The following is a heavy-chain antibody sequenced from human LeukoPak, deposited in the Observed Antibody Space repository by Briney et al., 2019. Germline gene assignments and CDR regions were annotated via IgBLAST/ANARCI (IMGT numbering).Heavy chain of an antibody. CDR2: IYFAGTT. Sequence: SETLSLTCSVSGGSVNKFYWSWIRQSPGKGLEWIGNIYFAGTTTFNPSLKSRVTMSVGTSENRLSLKLNSVTTADTALYYCARDQGGLYDYWGPGIVVTVSS. D-gene: IGHD1-26*01. CDR3: ARDQGGLYDY. V-gene: IGHV4-59*02. J-gene: IGHJ4*02. CDR1: GGSVNKFY.